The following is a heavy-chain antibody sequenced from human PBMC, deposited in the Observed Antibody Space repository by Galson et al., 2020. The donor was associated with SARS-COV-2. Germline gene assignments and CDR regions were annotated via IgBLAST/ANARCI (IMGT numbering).Heavy chain of an antibody. V-gene: IGHV4-31*03. J-gene: IGHJ4*02. CDR2: TFYSGSA. D-gene: IGHD3-16*02. CDR1: GASISSDTFY. CDR3: AAAPRNPIVFCRFDY. Sequence: ETSETLSLTCTVSGASISSDTFYWTWIRQHPGKGLEYIGYTFYSGSAFRNPSLKSRSTISMDTSNNQFSLKLRSVTAADTAVYYCAAAPRNPIVFCRFDYWGQGTLVIVSS.